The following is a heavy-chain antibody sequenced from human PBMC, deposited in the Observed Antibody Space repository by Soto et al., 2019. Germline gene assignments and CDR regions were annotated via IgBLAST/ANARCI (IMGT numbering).Heavy chain of an antibody. CDR1: GGSISSYY. CDR2: IYYSGST. J-gene: IGHJ6*03. CDR3: ARGQPYYDFWSGYPPPYYYYRDV. D-gene: IGHD3-3*01. Sequence: SETLSLTCTVSGGSISSYYWSWIRQPPGKGLEWIGYIYYSGSTNYNPSLKSRVTISVDTSKNQFSLKLSSVTAADTAVYYCARGQPYYDFWSGYPPPYYYYRDVWGKGTTVTVS. V-gene: IGHV4-59*01.